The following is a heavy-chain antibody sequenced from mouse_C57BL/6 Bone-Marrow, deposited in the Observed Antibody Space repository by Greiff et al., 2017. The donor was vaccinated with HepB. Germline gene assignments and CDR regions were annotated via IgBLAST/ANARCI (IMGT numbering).Heavy chain of an antibody. D-gene: IGHD2-1*01. CDR2: INPSSGYT. J-gene: IGHJ4*01. CDR1: GYTFTSYT. Sequence: VQLQQSGAELARPGASVKMSCKASGYTFTSYTMHWVKQRPGQGLEWIGYINPSSGYTKYNQKFKDKATLTADKSSSTAYMQLSSLTSEDSAVYYCARYPYGNYYAMDYWGQGTSVTVSS. V-gene: IGHV1-4*01. CDR3: ARYPYGNYYAMDY.